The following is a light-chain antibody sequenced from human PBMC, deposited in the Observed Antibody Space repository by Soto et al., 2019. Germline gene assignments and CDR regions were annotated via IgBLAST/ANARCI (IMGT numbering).Light chain of an antibody. Sequence: DIHLTQSPSFLSASVGDRVTVPCRASQDISTYLAWFQQKPGKAPQLLVYPASTLQGGVPSRFSGRGSGTEFSLTISSLQPEDFATYYCQQLRTYPYTVGQGTKVDIK. J-gene: IGKJ2*01. CDR3: QQLRTYPYT. V-gene: IGKV1-9*01. CDR1: QDISTY. CDR2: PAS.